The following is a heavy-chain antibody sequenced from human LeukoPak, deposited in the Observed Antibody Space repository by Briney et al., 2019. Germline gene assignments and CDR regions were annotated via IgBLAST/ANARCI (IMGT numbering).Heavy chain of an antibody. CDR3: ARALPHRRLMDTTMEQHWFDP. CDR2: INPSGGNT. D-gene: IGHD5-18*01. V-gene: IGHV1-46*01. J-gene: IGHJ5*02. Sequence: ASVKVSCKASGGTFSSYAISWVRQAPGQGLEWVGIINPSGGNTNYAQKFQGRVTMTRDMSTSTVYMELSSLRSEDTAMYYCARALPHRRLMDTTMEQHWFDPWGQGTLVTVSS. CDR1: GGTFSSYA.